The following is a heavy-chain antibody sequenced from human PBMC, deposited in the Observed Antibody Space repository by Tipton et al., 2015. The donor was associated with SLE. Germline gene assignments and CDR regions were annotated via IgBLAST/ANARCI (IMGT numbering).Heavy chain of an antibody. V-gene: IGHV4-39*07. CDR1: GGSINSSTSL. CDR2: ISSSGST. D-gene: IGHD3-10*01. J-gene: IGHJ4*02. Sequence: LRLSCNVSGGSINSSTSLWALIRQPPGKGLERIASISSSGSTDHNPSLRSRVSISLDTSKNQFSLRLTSATAADTAVYSCARRGGSVWFPGVWGQGTLVTVSS. CDR3: ARRGGSVWFPGV.